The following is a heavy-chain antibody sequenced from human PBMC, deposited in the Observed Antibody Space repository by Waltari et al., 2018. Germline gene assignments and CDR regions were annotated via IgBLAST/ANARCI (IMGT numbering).Heavy chain of an antibody. Sequence: EVQLVQSGAEVKKPGATVKISCQVSGYTFTDYYMHWVQQAPGKGREWMGIGDPEDGEAIYGESIHGRVTITAETSTDTAYTEMSSLRSEGTAVYYCAVKDRRYCRTGSGLPLDYWGQGTLVTVSS. CDR1: GYTFTDYY. CDR3: AVKDRRYCRTGSGLPLDY. V-gene: IGHV1-69-2*01. CDR2: GDPEDGEA. J-gene: IGHJ4*02. D-gene: IGHD2-15*01.